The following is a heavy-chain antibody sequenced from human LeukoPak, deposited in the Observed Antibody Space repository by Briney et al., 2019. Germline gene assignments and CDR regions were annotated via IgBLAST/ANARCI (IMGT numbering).Heavy chain of an antibody. Sequence: SETLSLTCTVSGGSINDYYWNWIRQPPGKGLEWIGYIYYSGSTNYNPSLKSRVTISVDTSKNQFSLKLSSVTAADTAVYYCARCGSGSYTNFDYRGQGTLVTVSS. CDR3: ARCGSGSYTNFDY. D-gene: IGHD3-10*01. CDR1: GGSINDYY. CDR2: IYYSGST. J-gene: IGHJ4*02. V-gene: IGHV4-59*12.